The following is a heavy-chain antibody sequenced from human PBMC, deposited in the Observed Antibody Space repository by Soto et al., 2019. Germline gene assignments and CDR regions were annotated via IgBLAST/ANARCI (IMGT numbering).Heavy chain of an antibody. D-gene: IGHD3-16*02. CDR1: GGSFSGYY. Sequence: QVQLQQWGAGLLKPSETLSLTCAVYGGSFSGYYWSWIRQPPGKGLEWIGEINHSGSTNYNPSLKSRVTISVDTSKNQFSLKLSSVTAADTAVYYCARGTPYIWGSYRPSYYYYYMDVWGKGTTVTVSS. J-gene: IGHJ6*03. V-gene: IGHV4-34*01. CDR2: INHSGST. CDR3: ARGTPYIWGSYRPSYYYYYMDV.